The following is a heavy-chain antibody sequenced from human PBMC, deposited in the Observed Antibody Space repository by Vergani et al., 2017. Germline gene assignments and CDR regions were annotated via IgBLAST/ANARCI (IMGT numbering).Heavy chain of an antibody. CDR2: INPSGGST. D-gene: IGHD2-15*01. J-gene: IGHJ4*02. CDR3: ARARCSGGSCYQREFDY. Sequence: QVQLVQSGAEVKKPGASVKVSCKASGHTFTSYYMHWVRQAPGQGLEWMGIINPSGGSTSYAQKFQGRVTMTRDTSTSTVYMELSSLRSEDTAVYYCARARCSGGSCYQREFDYWGQGTLVTVSS. V-gene: IGHV1-46*03. CDR1: GHTFTSYY.